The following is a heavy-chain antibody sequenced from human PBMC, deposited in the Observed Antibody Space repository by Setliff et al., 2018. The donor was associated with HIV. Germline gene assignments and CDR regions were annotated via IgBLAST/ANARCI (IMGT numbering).Heavy chain of an antibody. CDR3: AREGDIGVVRGVIYFDY. Sequence: PSETLSLTCTVSGGSIRSSSHYWGWIRQPPGKGLEWIGSLYYSGSTYNNPSLKSRLTISVDTSKNQFSLKLSSVTAADTAVYYCAREGDIGVVRGVIYFDYWGQGTLVTV. V-gene: IGHV4-39*07. CDR1: GGSIRSSSHY. CDR2: LYYSGST. J-gene: IGHJ4*02. D-gene: IGHD3-10*01.